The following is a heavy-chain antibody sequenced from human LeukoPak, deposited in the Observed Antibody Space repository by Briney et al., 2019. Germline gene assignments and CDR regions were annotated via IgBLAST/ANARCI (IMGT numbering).Heavy chain of an antibody. CDR3: AGGPGGGGDPNFDY. J-gene: IGHJ4*02. Sequence: SETLSLTCAVYGGSFSGYYWSWIRQPPGKGLEWIGEINHSGSTNYNPSLKSRVTISVDTSKNQFSLKLSSVTAADTAVYYCAGGPGGGGDPNFDYWGQGTLVTVSS. D-gene: IGHD3-16*01. CDR1: GGSFSGYY. V-gene: IGHV4-34*01. CDR2: INHSGST.